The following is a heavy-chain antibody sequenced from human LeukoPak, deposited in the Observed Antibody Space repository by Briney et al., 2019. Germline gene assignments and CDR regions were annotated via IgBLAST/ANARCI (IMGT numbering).Heavy chain of an antibody. J-gene: IGHJ6*02. V-gene: IGHV4-39*01. Sequence: SETLSLTCTVSGGSISSSSYYWGWIRQPPGKGLERIGSIDYRGSTYYNPSLKSLVTISVDTSKNQFSLKLSSATAADTAVYYCARSLAAAGTGYYAMDVWGQGTTVTVSS. D-gene: IGHD6-13*01. CDR2: IDYRGST. CDR1: GGSISSSSYY. CDR3: ARSLAAAGTGYYAMDV.